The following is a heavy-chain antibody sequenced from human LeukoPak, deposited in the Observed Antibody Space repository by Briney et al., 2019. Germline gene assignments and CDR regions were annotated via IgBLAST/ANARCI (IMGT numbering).Heavy chain of an antibody. CDR2: IYYSGST. Sequence: LRLSCAASGFTFDDYAMHWVRQAPGKGLEWIGYIYYSGSTYYNPSLKGRVTISVDTSKNQFSLKLSSVTAADTAVYYCARGGYYFDYWGQGTLVTVSS. D-gene: IGHD3-16*01. J-gene: IGHJ4*02. CDR3: ARGGYYFDY. V-gene: IGHV4-30-4*07. CDR1: GFTFDDYA.